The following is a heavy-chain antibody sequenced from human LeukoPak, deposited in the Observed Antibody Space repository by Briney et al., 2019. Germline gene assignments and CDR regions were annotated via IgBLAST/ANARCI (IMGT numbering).Heavy chain of an antibody. CDR2: IYYSGST. D-gene: IGHD3-10*01. CDR3: ARDDPSYGSGSYYSFDY. V-gene: IGHV4-59*01. Sequence: SETLSLTCTVSGGSISSYYWSWIRQPPGKGLEWIGYIYYSGSTNYNPSLKSRVTISVDTSKNQFSLKLSSVTAADTAVYYYARDDPSYGSGSYYSFDYWGQGTLVTVSS. CDR1: GGSISSYY. J-gene: IGHJ4*02.